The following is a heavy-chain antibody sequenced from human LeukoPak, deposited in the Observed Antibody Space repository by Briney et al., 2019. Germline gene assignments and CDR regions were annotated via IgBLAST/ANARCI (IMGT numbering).Heavy chain of an antibody. V-gene: IGHV3-21*01. Sequence: GGSLRLSCAASGFTFSSYSMNWVRQAPGKGLEWVSSISSSSSYIYYADSVKGRFTISRDNAKNSLYLQLNSLRAEDTAVYYCARDPRSMVVTPVDYWGQGTLVTVSS. CDR2: ISSSSSYI. CDR1: GFTFSSYS. J-gene: IGHJ4*02. D-gene: IGHD4-23*01. CDR3: ARDPRSMVVTPVDY.